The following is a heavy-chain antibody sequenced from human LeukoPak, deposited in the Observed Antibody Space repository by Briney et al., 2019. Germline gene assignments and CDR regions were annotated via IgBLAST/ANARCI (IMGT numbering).Heavy chain of an antibody. CDR3: ARETEMATMQYYFDD. CDR2: IIPIFGTA. CDR1: GGTFRSYA. J-gene: IGHJ4*02. V-gene: IGHV1-69*05. D-gene: IGHD5-24*01. Sequence: GASVKVSCQASGGTFRSYAIRWVRQAPGKGVEWMGGIIPIFGTANYAQKFQGRVTITTDESTSTAYMELSSLRAEDTAVYCCARETEMATMQYYFDDWGQGTLVTVSS.